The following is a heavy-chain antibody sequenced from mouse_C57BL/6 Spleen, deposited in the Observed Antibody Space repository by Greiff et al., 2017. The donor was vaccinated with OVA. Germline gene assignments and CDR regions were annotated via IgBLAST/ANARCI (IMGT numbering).Heavy chain of an antibody. Sequence: EVQLVESGGGLVKPGGSLKLSCAASGFTFSDYGMHWVRQAPEKGLEWVAYISSGSSTIYYADTVKGRFTISRDDAKNTLFLQMTSLRSEDTAMYYCARPMVTTGGSFDYWGQGTTLTVSS. CDR2: ISSGSSTI. V-gene: IGHV5-17*01. CDR3: ARPMVTTGGSFDY. J-gene: IGHJ2*01. CDR1: GFTFSDYG. D-gene: IGHD2-2*01.